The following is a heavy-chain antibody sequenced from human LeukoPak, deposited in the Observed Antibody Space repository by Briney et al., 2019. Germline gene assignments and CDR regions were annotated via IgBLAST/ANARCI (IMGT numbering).Heavy chain of an antibody. J-gene: IGHJ6*02. CDR1: GFTFSSYE. V-gene: IGHV3-48*03. CDR3: ARDLITMVRGASTYYYYYGMDV. CDR2: ISSSGSTI. Sequence: GGSLRLSCAASGFTFSSYEMNWVRQAPGKGLEWVSYISSSGSTIYCADSVKGRFTISRDNAKNSLYLQMNSLRAEDTAVYYCARDLITMVRGASTYYYYYGMDVWGQGTTVTVSS. D-gene: IGHD3-10*01.